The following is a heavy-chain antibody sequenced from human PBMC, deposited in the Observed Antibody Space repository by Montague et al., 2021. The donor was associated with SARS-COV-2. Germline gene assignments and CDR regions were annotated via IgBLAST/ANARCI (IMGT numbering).Heavy chain of an antibody. V-gene: IGHV3-30*04. CDR3: VRDPGMNGLDI. CDR1: GFSFSSFS. D-gene: IGHD2-8*01. Sequence: SLRLSCAASGFSFSSFSMHWVRQAPGKGLESLAVVSTDVIEKYYSGSVRGRFTISRDNSKNTVSLQVNSLRVEDTAVYYCVRDPGMNGLDIWGQGTRVTVSS. J-gene: IGHJ3*02. CDR2: VSTDVIEK.